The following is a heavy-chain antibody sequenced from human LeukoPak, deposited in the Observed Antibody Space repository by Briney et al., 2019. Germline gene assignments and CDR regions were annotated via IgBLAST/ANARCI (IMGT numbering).Heavy chain of an antibody. CDR3: ARRGTSRSSYYFDY. J-gene: IGHJ4*02. CDR2: ISTSGSTI. CDR1: GFTFSDYS. V-gene: IGHV3-48*02. Sequence: PGGSLRLSCAASGFTFSDYSMNWVRQAPGKGLEWVSYISTSGSTIYYADSVRGRFTISRDNAKSSLYLQMNSLRDEDTAVYYCARRGTSRSSYYFDYWGQGTLVTVSS.